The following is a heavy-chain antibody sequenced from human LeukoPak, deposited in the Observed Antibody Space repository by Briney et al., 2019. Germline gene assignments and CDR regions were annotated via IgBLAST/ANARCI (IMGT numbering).Heavy chain of an antibody. Sequence: GGSLRLSCAASGFTFDDYAMRWVRQAPGKGLEWVSLISGDGGSTYYIDSVKGRFTISRDNSKNSLYLQMNSLRTEDTALYYCAKDMAPYSSSSESLEYWGQGTLVTVSS. J-gene: IGHJ4*02. V-gene: IGHV3-43*02. CDR2: ISGDGGST. CDR1: GFTFDDYA. D-gene: IGHD6-13*01. CDR3: AKDMAPYSSSSESLEY.